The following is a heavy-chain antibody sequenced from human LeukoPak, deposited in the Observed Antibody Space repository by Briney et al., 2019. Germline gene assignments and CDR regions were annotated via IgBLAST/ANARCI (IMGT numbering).Heavy chain of an antibody. D-gene: IGHD3-10*02. CDR3: ARMLAKVWFDP. V-gene: IGHV4-59*01. CDR2: IYYSGST. CDR1: GGSISSYY. J-gene: IGHJ5*02. Sequence: SETLSPTCTVSGGSISSYYWSWIRQPPGKGLEWIGYIYYSGSTNYNPSLKSRVTISVDTSKNQFSLKLSSVTAADTAVYYCARMLAKVWFDPWGQGTLVTVSS.